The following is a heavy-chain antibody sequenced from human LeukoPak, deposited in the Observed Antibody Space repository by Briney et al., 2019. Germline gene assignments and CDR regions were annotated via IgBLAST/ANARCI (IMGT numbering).Heavy chain of an antibody. Sequence: SETLSLTCAVSGFSISSGYYWGWIRQPPGKGLELIGSIYHSGRTYYNPSLKSRVTISVDTSKKEFSLKLSPITAADTAVYYCARHTFGFDPWGQGTLVSVSS. J-gene: IGHJ5*02. V-gene: IGHV4-38-2*01. D-gene: IGHD2-2*02. CDR3: ARHTFGFDP. CDR2: IYHSGRT. CDR1: GFSISSGYY.